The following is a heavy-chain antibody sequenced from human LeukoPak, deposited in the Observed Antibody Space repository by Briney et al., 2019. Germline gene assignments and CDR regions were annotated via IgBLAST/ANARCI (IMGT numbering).Heavy chain of an antibody. J-gene: IGHJ4*02. Sequence: SETLSLTCTVSGGSINNSYWTWIRQPPGKGLEWIGHIYYSGSTNYSPSLKSRVTISVDTSKNQFSLKLRSVTAADTAVYYCARVTGYVIEDNFDYWGQGTLVTVSS. V-gene: IGHV4-59*01. CDR3: ARVTGYVIEDNFDY. CDR1: GGSINNSY. CDR2: IYYSGST. D-gene: IGHD2-15*01.